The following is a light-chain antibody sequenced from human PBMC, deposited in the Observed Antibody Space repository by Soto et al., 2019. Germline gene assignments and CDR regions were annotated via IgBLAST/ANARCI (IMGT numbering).Light chain of an antibody. Sequence: IQMTQSPSSLSASVGDSVTVTCRASQSINIYLNWYQQKPGKAPTLLIYGASSLQSGVPSRFTGGGSRTDCTITISSLQPEDFATYYCQQSYRSPYTFGQGTKLEIK. CDR1: QSINIY. CDR3: QQSYRSPYT. V-gene: IGKV1-39*01. CDR2: GAS. J-gene: IGKJ2*01.